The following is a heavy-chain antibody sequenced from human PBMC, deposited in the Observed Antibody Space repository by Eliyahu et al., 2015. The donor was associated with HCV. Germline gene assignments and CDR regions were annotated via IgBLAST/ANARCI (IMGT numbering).Heavy chain of an antibody. D-gene: IGHD3-3*01. J-gene: IGHJ6*02. V-gene: IGHV5-51*01. Sequence: DTRYSPSFQGQVTISADKSISTAYLQWSSLKASDTAMYYCARLELGSGYYAFDYYYGMDVWGQGTTVTVSS. CDR2: DT. CDR3: ARLELGSGYYAFDYYYGMDV.